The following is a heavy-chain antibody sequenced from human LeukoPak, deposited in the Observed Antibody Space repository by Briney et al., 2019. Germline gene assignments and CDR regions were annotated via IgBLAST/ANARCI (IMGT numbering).Heavy chain of an antibody. CDR2: IIPIFGTA. V-gene: IGHV1-69*05. Sequence: SVKVSCKASGGTFSSYAISWVRQAPGQGLEWMGRIIPIFGTANYAQKFQGRVTVTTDESTSTAYMELSSLSSEDTAVYYCASTYYDSSGYYYGDLDYWGQGTLVTVSS. D-gene: IGHD3-22*01. CDR1: GGTFSSYA. J-gene: IGHJ4*02. CDR3: ASTYYDSSGYYYGDLDY.